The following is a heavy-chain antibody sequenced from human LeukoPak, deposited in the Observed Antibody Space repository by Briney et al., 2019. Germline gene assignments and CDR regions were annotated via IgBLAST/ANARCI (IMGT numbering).Heavy chain of an antibody. CDR1: GGSISSGDYY. CDR2: IYYSGST. D-gene: IGHD3-10*01. CDR3: ARDLIGTMVRRGFDP. J-gene: IGHJ5*02. Sequence: SQTLSLTCTVSGGSISSGDYYWSWIRQPPGKGLEWIGYIYYSGSTYYNPSLKSRVTISVDTSKNQFSLKLSSVTAADTAVYYCARDLIGTMVRRGFDPWGQGTLVTVSS. V-gene: IGHV4-30-4*08.